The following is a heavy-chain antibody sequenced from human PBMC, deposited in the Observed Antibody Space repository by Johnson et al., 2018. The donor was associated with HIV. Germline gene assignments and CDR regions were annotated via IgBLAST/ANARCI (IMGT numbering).Heavy chain of an antibody. CDR2: IYTGGST. CDR3: AKDVEITIFGVVIMGAFDI. J-gene: IGHJ3*02. D-gene: IGHD3-3*01. V-gene: IGHV3-66*01. Sequence: VQLVESGGGVVRPGGSLRLSCAASGFTFDDYGMSWVRQAPGKGLEWVSIIYTGGSTYYADSVKGRFNISRDNSKNTLYLQMNSLRAEDTAVYYCAKDVEITIFGVVIMGAFDIWGQGTMVTVSS. CDR1: GFTFDDYG.